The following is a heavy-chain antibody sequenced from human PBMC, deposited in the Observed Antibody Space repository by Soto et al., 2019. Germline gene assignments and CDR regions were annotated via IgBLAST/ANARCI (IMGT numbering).Heavy chain of an antibody. CDR3: ARNFDIAATGTAFDS. J-gene: IGHJ4*02. CDR2: IYSSGTT. V-gene: IGHV4-4*07. Sequence: ASETLSLTCSVSGCSISGHYWSWIRLPAGRRLQWVGRIYSSGTTNYNPSLKSRVRMSVDTDRNSFSLRLDSVTAADTAVYYCARNFDIAATGTAFDSWGRGVLVTVSS. D-gene: IGHD6-13*01. CDR1: GCSISGHY.